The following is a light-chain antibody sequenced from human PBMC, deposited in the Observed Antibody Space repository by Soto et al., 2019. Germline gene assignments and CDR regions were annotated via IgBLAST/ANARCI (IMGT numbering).Light chain of an antibody. CDR1: QSVSSK. V-gene: IGKV3-15*01. CDR3: QQYNSWPRT. Sequence: EIVITQSPSTLSVSPGERATLSCRASQSVSSKLAWYQQKPGQAPRLLIYGASTRATGIPARFSGSGSGTEFTLTISSLQSEDFAVYYCQQYNSWPRTFGQGTKVDIK. J-gene: IGKJ1*01. CDR2: GAS.